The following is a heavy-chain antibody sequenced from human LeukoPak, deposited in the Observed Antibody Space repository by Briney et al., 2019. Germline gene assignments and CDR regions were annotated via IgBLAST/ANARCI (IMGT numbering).Heavy chain of an antibody. CDR1: GYTFTSYG. V-gene: IGHV1-18*01. D-gene: IGHD3-10*01. Sequence: ASVKVSCKASGYTFTSYGISWVRQAPGQGLEWMGWMNPNSGNTGYAQKFQGRVTMTTDTSTSTAYMELRSLRSDDTAVYYCAREKSLWFGELSIDYWGQGTLVTVSS. CDR2: MNPNSGNT. J-gene: IGHJ4*02. CDR3: AREKSLWFGELSIDY.